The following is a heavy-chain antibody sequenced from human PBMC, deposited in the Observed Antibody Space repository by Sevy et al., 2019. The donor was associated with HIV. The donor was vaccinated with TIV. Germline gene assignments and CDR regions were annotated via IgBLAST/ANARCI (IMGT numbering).Heavy chain of an antibody. CDR3: AKDLVPYGSGSYPLDY. V-gene: IGHV3-9*01. CDR2: IGWNSGSV. D-gene: IGHD3-10*01. CDR1: GFRFEDYG. Sequence: GGYLRLSCAASGFRFEDYGMHWVRRAPGKGLEWVSGIGWNSGSVGYAVSVKGRFTISRDNAKNLLYLQMNSLTSEDTTLYYCAKDLVPYGSGSYPLDYWGQGTVVTVSS. J-gene: IGHJ4*02.